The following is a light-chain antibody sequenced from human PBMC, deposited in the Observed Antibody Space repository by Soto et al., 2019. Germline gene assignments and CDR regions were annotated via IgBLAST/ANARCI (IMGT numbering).Light chain of an antibody. J-gene: IGLJ1*01. Sequence: QSVLTQSPSASGTPGQRVTISCSGSASTIGRNYVYWYQQLPGTAPKLLIYRNSQRPSGVPDRFSGSKSGTSASLAISGLRSEDEADYYCGAWDDNLSGLYVFGAGTKVTVL. CDR1: ASTIGRNY. CDR3: GAWDDNLSGLYV. CDR2: RNS. V-gene: IGLV1-47*01.